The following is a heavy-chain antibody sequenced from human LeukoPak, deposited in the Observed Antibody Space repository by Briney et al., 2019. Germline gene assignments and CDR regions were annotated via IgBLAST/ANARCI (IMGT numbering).Heavy chain of an antibody. CDR3: AREDDSGNINNDWFDP. CDR2: ISSSSSYI. Sequence: GGSLRLSCAASGFTFSSYSMNWVRQAPGKGLEWVSSISSSSSYIYYADSEKGRFTISRDNAKNSLYLQMNSLRAEDTAVYYCAREDDSGNINNDWFDPWGQGTLVTVSS. J-gene: IGHJ5*02. CDR1: GFTFSSYS. V-gene: IGHV3-21*01. D-gene: IGHD1-26*01.